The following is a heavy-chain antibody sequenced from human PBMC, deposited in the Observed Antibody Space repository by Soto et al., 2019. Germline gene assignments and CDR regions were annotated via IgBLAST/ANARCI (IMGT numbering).Heavy chain of an antibody. CDR3: ATTERGVIRWFDP. Sequence: GGSLRLSCAASGFTFSSSAMTWARQAPGKGLEWVSAISESGGTIFYADSVKGRFTVSRDNSRNTLYLQMNSLRADDTAVYYCATTERGVIRWFDPWGQGTLVTVSS. V-gene: IGHV3-23*01. J-gene: IGHJ5*02. CDR2: ISESGGTI. D-gene: IGHD3-10*01. CDR1: GFTFSSSA.